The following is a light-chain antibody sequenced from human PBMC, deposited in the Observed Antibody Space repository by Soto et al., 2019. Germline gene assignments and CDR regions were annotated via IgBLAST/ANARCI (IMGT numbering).Light chain of an antibody. CDR3: QQYLDWPLT. CDR1: QSLATN. CDR2: GIS. J-gene: IGKJ4*01. Sequence: EIVMTQSPVTLSVSPGERVTLSCRASQSLATNLAWYQQKPGQTPRLVIYGISARASGIPGRFSGSGFGTDFTLTISSLQPEDSAVYYCQQYLDWPLTFGEGTKVEI. V-gene: IGKV3-15*01.